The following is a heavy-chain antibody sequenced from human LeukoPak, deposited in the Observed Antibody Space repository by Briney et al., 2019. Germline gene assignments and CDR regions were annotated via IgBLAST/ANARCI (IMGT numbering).Heavy chain of an antibody. CDR3: ARGRNYYDVRGYYVFDY. CDR2: IYNSGIT. V-gene: IGHV4-59*01. D-gene: IGHD3-16*01. Sequence: SETLSLTCSVSGGSINTYYWSWIRQTPGKGLEWIGYIYNSGITNYNPSLNSQVTISVDTSKNQFSLKLTSATVADTAVYYCARGRNYYDVRGYYVFDYWGQGILVTVSS. J-gene: IGHJ4*02. CDR1: GGSINTYY.